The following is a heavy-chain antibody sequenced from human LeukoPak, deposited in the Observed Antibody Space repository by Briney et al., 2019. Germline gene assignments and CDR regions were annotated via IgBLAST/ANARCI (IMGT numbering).Heavy chain of an antibody. CDR3: AKAIRITIFGGFDAFDI. CDR1: GFTFSSYA. Sequence: GGSLRLSCAASGFTFSSYAMSWVRQAPGKGLEWVSAISGSGGSTYYADSVKGRFTISRDNSKNTLYLRMNSLRAEDTAVYYCAKAIRITIFGGFDAFDIWGQGTMVTVSS. V-gene: IGHV3-23*01. J-gene: IGHJ3*02. CDR2: ISGSGGST. D-gene: IGHD3-3*01.